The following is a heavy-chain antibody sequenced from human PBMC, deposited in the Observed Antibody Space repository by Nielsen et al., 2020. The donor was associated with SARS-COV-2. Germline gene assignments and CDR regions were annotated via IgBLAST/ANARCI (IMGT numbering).Heavy chain of an antibody. J-gene: IGHJ3*02. CDR2: IYHSGST. D-gene: IGHD2-21*02. V-gene: IGHV4-4*02. Sequence: SETLSLTCAVSGGSISSSNWWSWVRQPPGKGLEWIGEIYHSGSTYYNPSLKSRVTISVDTSKNQFSLKLSSVTAADTAVYYCARGGGDFAFDIWGQGTMVTVSS. CDR3: ARGGGDFAFDI. CDR1: GGSISSSNW.